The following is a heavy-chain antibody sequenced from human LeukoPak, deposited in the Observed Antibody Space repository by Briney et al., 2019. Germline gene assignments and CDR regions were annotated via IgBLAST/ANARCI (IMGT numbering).Heavy chain of an antibody. D-gene: IGHD1-26*01. CDR1: GGSISSYY. V-gene: IGHV4-39*01. CDR3: ARHQALLQRAGTDFDY. J-gene: IGHJ4*02. CDR2: IHYSGST. Sequence: PSETLSLTCTVSGGSISSYYWGWIRQPPGKGLEWIGGIHYSGSTYYNPSLKSRVTISVDTSKNQFSLKLSSVTAADTAVYYCARHQALLQRAGTDFDYWGQGTLVTVSS.